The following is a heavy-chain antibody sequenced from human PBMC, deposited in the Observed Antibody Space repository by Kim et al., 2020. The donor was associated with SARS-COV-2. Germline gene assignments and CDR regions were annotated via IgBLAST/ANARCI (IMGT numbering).Heavy chain of an antibody. V-gene: IGHV3-49*02. J-gene: IGHJ5*02. CDR3: TRATMVRGVIGWFDP. Sequence: ATMKGRLTISRVDSKSIAYLKMNSLKTEDTAVYYCTRATMVRGVIGWFDPWGQGTLVTVSS. D-gene: IGHD3-10*01.